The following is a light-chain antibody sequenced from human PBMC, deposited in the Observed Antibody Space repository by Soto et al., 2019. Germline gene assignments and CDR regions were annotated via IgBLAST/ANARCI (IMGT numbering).Light chain of an antibody. J-gene: IGKJ1*01. CDR2: DAS. CDR3: QQYDNWPGT. CDR1: QSVKTF. Sequence: EIVLTQSPATVSLSPGESATLSCRASQSVKTFLVWYQQKPAQAPRLLIYDASHRATGIPARFSGSGSGTDFTLTISSLQPEDAAVFYCQQYDNWPGTFGQGTKVDIK. V-gene: IGKV3-11*01.